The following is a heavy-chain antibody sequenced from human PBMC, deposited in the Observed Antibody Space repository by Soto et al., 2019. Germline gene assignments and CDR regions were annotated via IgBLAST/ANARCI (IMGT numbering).Heavy chain of an antibody. CDR1: GFTFSSYG. J-gene: IGHJ6*03. CDR3: ARDRKLTQGPTGDRGYYYYYYMDV. D-gene: IGHD2-21*02. Sequence: GGSLRLSCAASGFTFSSYGMHWVRQAPGKGLEWVAVIWYDGSNKYYADSVKGRFTISRDNSKNTLYLQMNSLRAEDTAVYYCARDRKLTQGPTGDRGYYYYYYMDVWGKGTTVTVSS. V-gene: IGHV3-33*01. CDR2: IWYDGSNK.